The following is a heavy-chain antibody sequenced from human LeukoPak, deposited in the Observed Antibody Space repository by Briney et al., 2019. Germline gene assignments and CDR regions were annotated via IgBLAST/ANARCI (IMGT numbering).Heavy chain of an antibody. V-gene: IGHV3-48*01. CDR2: ISSSSSTI. J-gene: IGHJ3*02. Sequence: GFXXXSYSMNWVRQAPGKGLEWVSYISSSSSTIYYADSVKGRFTISRDNAKNSLYLQMNSLRAEDTAVYYCARVYYDSSGYYDAFDIWGQGTMVTVSS. CDR1: GFXXXSYS. D-gene: IGHD3-22*01. CDR3: ARVYYDSSGYYDAFDI.